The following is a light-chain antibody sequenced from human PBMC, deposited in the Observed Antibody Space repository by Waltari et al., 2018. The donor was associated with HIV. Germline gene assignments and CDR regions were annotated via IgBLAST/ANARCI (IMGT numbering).Light chain of an antibody. CDR3: NSYAGSNKWV. CDR2: EVD. J-gene: IGLJ3*02. Sequence: QSALTQPPSASGSPGQSVTISCTGTSSDVGDYNYVYWYQQHPGKAPKVIIYEVDKRPSVVPYLFSGSKAGNTSSLTVSVLQAEDEAHYYCNSYAGSNKWVFGRGTKLTVL. V-gene: IGLV2-8*01. CDR1: SSDVGDYNY.